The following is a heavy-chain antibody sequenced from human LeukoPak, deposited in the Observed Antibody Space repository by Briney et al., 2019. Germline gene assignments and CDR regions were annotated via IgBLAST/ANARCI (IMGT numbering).Heavy chain of an antibody. Sequence: ASVQVSCKASGYTFTSYDINWVRQATGQGLEWMGWMNPNSGNTGYAQKFQGRVTMTRNTSISTAYMELSSLRSEDTAVYYCARGQGIVATTWFDPWGQGTLVTVSS. CDR1: GYTFTSYD. V-gene: IGHV1-8*01. D-gene: IGHD5-12*01. CDR2: MNPNSGNT. CDR3: ARGQGIVATTWFDP. J-gene: IGHJ5*02.